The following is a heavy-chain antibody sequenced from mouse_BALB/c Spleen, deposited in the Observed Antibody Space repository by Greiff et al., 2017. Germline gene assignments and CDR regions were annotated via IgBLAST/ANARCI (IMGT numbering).Heavy chain of an antibody. CDR1: GYTFTSYW. CDR2: INPSTGYT. V-gene: IGHV1-7*01. Sequence: VQLQESGAELAKPGASVKMSCKASGYTFTSYWMHWVKQRPGQGLEWIGYINPSTGYTEYNQKFKDKATLTADKSSSTAYMQLSSLTSEDSAVYYCARGSSGYPFAYWGQGTLVTVSA. J-gene: IGHJ3*01. D-gene: IGHD3-1*01. CDR3: ARGSSGYPFAY.